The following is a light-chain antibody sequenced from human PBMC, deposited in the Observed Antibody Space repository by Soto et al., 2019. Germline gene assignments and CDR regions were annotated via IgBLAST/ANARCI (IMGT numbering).Light chain of an antibody. J-gene: IGLJ2*01. V-gene: IGLV2-14*03. CDR2: DVT. CDR1: SSDVGGYNH. CDR3: NSYTSTNTLV. Sequence: QSALTQPASVSGSPGQSITISCTGTSSDVGGYNHVSWYQQHPGKAPKLMIYDVTDRPSGVSNRFSGSKSGNTASLAISGLQAEDEAEYYCNSYTSTNTLVFGGGTQLTVL.